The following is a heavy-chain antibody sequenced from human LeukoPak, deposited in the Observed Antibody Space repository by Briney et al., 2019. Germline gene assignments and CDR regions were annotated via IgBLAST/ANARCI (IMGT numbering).Heavy chain of an antibody. CDR1: GYTFTSYA. D-gene: IGHD3-16*02. J-gene: IGHJ4*02. CDR2: INAGNGNT. Sequence: ASVKVSCKASGYTFTSYAMHWVRQAPGQRLEWMGWINAGNGNTKYSQKFQGRVTITRDTSASTAYMELSSLRSEDTAVYYCARGGPDDYVWGSYRFPVDYWGQGTLVTVSS. V-gene: IGHV1-3*01. CDR3: ARGGPDDYVWGSYRFPVDY.